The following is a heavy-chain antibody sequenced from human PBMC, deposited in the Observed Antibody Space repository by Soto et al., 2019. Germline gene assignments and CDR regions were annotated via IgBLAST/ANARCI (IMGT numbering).Heavy chain of an antibody. CDR3: ASDDFDY. CDR1: DGSISSSNW. J-gene: IGHJ4*02. Sequence: QVQLQESGPGLVKPSGTLSLTCAVSDGSISSSNWWNWVRQPPGKGLEWIGEIYPGGSINYNPSLKGRLTISVDKSKNQLSLNLTSVTAADTAVYYCASDDFDYWGQGTLVTVSS. V-gene: IGHV4-4*02. CDR2: IYPGGSI.